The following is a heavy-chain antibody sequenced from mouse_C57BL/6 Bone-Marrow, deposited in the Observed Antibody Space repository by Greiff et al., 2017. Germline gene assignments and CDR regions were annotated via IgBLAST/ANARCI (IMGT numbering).Heavy chain of an antibody. CDR2: IRNKANNHAT. J-gene: IGHJ3*01. Sequence: EVKLVESGGGLVQPGGSMTLSCAASGFTFSDAWMDWVRQSPEKGLEWVAEIRNKANNHATYYAESVKGRFTISRDDSKSSVYLQMNSLRAEDTGIYYCTVGNYDYDEGPSLAYWGQGTLVTVSA. CDR3: TVGNYDYDEGPSLAY. D-gene: IGHD2-4*01. CDR1: GFTFSDAW. V-gene: IGHV6-6*01.